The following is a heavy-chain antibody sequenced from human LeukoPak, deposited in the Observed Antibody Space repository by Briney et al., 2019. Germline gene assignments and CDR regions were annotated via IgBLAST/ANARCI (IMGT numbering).Heavy chain of an antibody. CDR3: ARQEAVGATQYFQN. Sequence: PSETLSLTCTVSGDFISSYYWSWIRQPPGKGLEWIGYIYYTGSTNYNPSLKSRVTISVDTSKNQFSLKLSSVTAADTAVYYCARQEAVGATQYFQNWGQGTLVTVSS. CDR1: GDFISSYY. J-gene: IGHJ1*01. V-gene: IGHV4-59*08. D-gene: IGHD1-26*01. CDR2: IYYTGST.